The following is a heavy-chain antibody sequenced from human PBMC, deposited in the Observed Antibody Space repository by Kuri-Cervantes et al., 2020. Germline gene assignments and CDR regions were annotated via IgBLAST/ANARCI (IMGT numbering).Heavy chain of an antibody. CDR3: ARTVGDFWSYFDY. J-gene: IGHJ4*02. D-gene: IGHD4-17*01. Sequence: GGSLRLSCAASGFTFDDYAMHWVRQAPGKGLEWVSLISWDGGSTYYADSVKGRFTISRDNSKNTLYLQMNSLRAEDTAVYYCARTVGDFWSYFDYWGQGTLVTVSS. V-gene: IGHV3-43D*04. CDR2: ISWDGGST. CDR1: GFTFDDYA.